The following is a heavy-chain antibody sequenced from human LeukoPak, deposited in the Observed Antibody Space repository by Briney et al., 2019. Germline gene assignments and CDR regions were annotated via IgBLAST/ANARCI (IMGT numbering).Heavy chain of an antibody. CDR2: ISTYNGNT. Sequence: GASVKVSCKASGYTFTNYGISWVRQAPGQGLEWMGWISTYNGNTNYAQKLQGRVTMTTDTSTSTAYMELRSLRSDDTAVYYCARARVVVITFDFDYWGQGTLVTVSS. D-gene: IGHD3-22*01. CDR3: ARARVVVITFDFDY. V-gene: IGHV1-18*01. CDR1: GYTFTNYG. J-gene: IGHJ4*02.